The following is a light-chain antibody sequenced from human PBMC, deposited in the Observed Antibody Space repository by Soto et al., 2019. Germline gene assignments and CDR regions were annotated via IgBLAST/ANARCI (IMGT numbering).Light chain of an antibody. J-gene: IGLJ2*01. Sequence: QSALTQPPSASGSLGQSVTISCTGTSSDVGGYNYVSWHQQHPGKAPKVMIYEVTKRPPGVPDRFSGSKSGNTASLTVSGLQAEHEADYYCCSFAGGGNPVLLGGGTKLTVL. V-gene: IGLV2-8*01. CDR3: CSFAGGGNPVL. CDR1: SSDVGGYNY. CDR2: EVT.